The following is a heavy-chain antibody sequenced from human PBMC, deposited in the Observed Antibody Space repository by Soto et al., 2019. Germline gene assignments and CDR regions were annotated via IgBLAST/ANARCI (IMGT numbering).Heavy chain of an antibody. Sequence: SETLSLTCTVSGGSISSYYWSWIRQPPGKGLEWIGYIYYSGSTNYNPSLKSRVTISVDTSKNQFSLKLSSVTAVDTAVYYCAREYSSSSFINYYYMDVWGKGTTVTVSS. CDR1: GGSISSYY. CDR2: IYYSGST. V-gene: IGHV4-59*01. D-gene: IGHD6-6*01. CDR3: AREYSSSSFINYYYMDV. J-gene: IGHJ6*03.